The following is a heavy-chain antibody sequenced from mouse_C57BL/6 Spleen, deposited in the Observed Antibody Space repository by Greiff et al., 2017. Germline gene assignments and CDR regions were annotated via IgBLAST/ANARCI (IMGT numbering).Heavy chain of an antibody. Sequence: QVQLQQPGAELVRPGSSVKLSCKASGYTFTSYWMDWVKQRPGQGLEWIGNIYPSDSETHYNQKFKDKATLAVDKSSNAACMQLSSLTSEDSAVYYCASGGEDAWFAFWGQGTLVTVSA. J-gene: IGHJ3*01. CDR2: IYPSDSET. CDR1: GYTFTSYW. CDR3: ASGGEDAWFAF. V-gene: IGHV1-61*01.